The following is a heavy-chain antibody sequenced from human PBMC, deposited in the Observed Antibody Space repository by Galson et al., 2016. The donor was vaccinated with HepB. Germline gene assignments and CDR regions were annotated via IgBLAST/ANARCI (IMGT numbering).Heavy chain of an antibody. Sequence: SLRLSCAASGFTFNFYEMNWVRQAPGKGLEWVSYISSSGTTIYYADSVRGRFTISRDNAKNSLSLQMNSLRAEDTAVYYCARGPREYSYGYAFFDYWGQGTRVTVSS. CDR1: GFTFNFYE. V-gene: IGHV3-48*03. J-gene: IGHJ4*02. CDR2: ISSSGTTI. CDR3: ARGPREYSYGYAFFDY. D-gene: IGHD5-18*01.